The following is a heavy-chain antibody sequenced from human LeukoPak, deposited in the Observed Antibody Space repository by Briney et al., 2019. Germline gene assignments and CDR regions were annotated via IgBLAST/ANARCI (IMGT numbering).Heavy chain of an antibody. Sequence: GASVKVSCKASGYTFTTYGISWVRQAPGQGLEWMGWISPYNGNTNYAQKLQGRVTMSTDTSTSTAYMELRSLRSDDTAVYYCARDLTIAADLFQHWGQGTLVTVSS. D-gene: IGHD6-13*01. CDR1: GYTFTTYG. CDR2: ISPYNGNT. CDR3: ARDLTIAADLFQH. J-gene: IGHJ1*01. V-gene: IGHV1-18*01.